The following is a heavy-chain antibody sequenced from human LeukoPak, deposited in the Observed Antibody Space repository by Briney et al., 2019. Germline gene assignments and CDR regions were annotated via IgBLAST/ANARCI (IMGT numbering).Heavy chain of an antibody. Sequence: NTSETLSLTCTVSGGSISSNYWSWIRQPPGKRLEWIGYIYYTGSTNYNPSLKSRVTMSVDTSKNQFSLRLNSVTAADTAVYYCAKPGDWNDSPYWGQGTLVTVSS. D-gene: IGHD1-1*01. CDR2: IYYTGST. CDR3: AKPGDWNDSPY. J-gene: IGHJ4*02. V-gene: IGHV4-59*01. CDR1: GGSISSNY.